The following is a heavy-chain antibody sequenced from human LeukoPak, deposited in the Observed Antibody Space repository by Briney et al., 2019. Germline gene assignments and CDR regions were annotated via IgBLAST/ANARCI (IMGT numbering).Heavy chain of an antibody. Sequence: GGSLTLSCAASGFLVSSSYMSWVRQAPGKGLEWVSLIYSDGTGYYADSVKGRFTISRDNSKNTLYLQMNSLRAEDTAVYYCARRERLGYSYGRGTLDIWGQGTMVTVSS. J-gene: IGHJ3*02. V-gene: IGHV3-66*01. CDR2: IYSDGTG. CDR1: GFLVSSSY. D-gene: IGHD5-18*01. CDR3: ARRERLGYSYGRGTLDI.